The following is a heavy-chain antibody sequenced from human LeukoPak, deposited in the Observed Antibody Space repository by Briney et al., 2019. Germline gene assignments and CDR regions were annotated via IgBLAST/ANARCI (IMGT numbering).Heavy chain of an antibody. Sequence: GGSLRLSCAASGFTLSSYAMSWVRQAPGKGLEWVSSISASGGSTNYADSVKGRFTISRDNSKNTVYLQMNSLRAEDTAVYYCTKVMKGSERLTMVRGVIIKTAGLYYMDVWGKGTTVTVSS. CDR1: GFTLSSYA. D-gene: IGHD3-10*01. CDR2: ISASGGST. CDR3: TKVMKGSERLTMVRGVIIKTAGLYYMDV. J-gene: IGHJ6*03. V-gene: IGHV3-23*01.